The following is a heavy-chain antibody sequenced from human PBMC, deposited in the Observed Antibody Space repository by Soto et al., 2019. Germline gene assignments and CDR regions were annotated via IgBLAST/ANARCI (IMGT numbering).Heavy chain of an antibody. CDR3: AKKVGNYGSGSYPDDAFDI. V-gene: IGHV3-30*18. CDR2: ISYDGSNK. J-gene: IGHJ3*02. CDR1: GFTFSSYC. D-gene: IGHD3-10*01. Sequence: SLRLSCAASGFTFSSYCMHWVRQAPGKGLEWVAVISYDGSNKYYADSVKGRFTISRDNSKNTLYLQMNSLRAEDTAVYYCAKKVGNYGSGSYPDDAFDIWGQGTMVTVSS.